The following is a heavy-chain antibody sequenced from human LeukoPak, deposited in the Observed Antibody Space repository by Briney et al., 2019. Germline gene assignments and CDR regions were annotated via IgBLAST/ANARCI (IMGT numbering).Heavy chain of an antibody. V-gene: IGHV1-2*02. CDR1: GYIFTGYY. CDR2: INPNSGGT. CDR3: ARAAGSDSRDYFDY. J-gene: IGHJ4*02. D-gene: IGHD2-21*02. Sequence: ASVKVSCKASGYIFTGYYMHWVRQAPGQGLEWMGWINPNSGGTNYAQKFQGRVTMTRDTSISTAYMELSGLRSDDTAVYYCARAAGSDSRDYFDYWGQGTLVTVYS.